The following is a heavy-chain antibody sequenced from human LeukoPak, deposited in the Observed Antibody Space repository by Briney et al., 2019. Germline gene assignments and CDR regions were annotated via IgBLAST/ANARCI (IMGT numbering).Heavy chain of an antibody. Sequence: VASVKVSCKASGYTFTGYYMHWVRQAPGQGLEWMGWINPNSGGTNYAQKFQGRVTMTRDTSISTAYMELSRLRSDDPAVYYCARESSGWGGGCDYWGQGTLVTVSS. CDR2: INPNSGGT. CDR1: GYTFTGYY. J-gene: IGHJ4*02. V-gene: IGHV1-2*02. CDR3: ARESSGWGGGCDY. D-gene: IGHD6-25*01.